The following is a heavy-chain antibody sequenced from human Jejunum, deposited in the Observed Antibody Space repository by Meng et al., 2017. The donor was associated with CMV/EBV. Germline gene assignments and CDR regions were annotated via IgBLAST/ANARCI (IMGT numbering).Heavy chain of an antibody. CDR1: GLTFSSYW. CDR3: ARGWGSGSYGLGY. J-gene: IGHJ4*02. Sequence: ASGLTFSSYWMHWVRQGPGKGLVWVSRISNDGSGTRYADAVKGRFTISRDNAKNTLYLQIDSLRVDDTAVYFCARGWGSGSYGLGYWGQGTLVTVSS. D-gene: IGHD1-26*01. CDR2: ISNDGSGT. V-gene: IGHV3-74*01.